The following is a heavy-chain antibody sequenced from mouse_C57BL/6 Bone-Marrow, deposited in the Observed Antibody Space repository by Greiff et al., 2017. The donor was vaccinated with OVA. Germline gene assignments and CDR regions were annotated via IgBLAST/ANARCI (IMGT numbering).Heavy chain of an antibody. CDR1: GFTFSSYG. CDR3: ARHEAGPYYYAMDY. J-gene: IGHJ4*01. Sequence: EVHLVESGGDLVKPGGSLKLSCAASGFTFSSYGMSWVRQTPDKRLEWVATISSGGSYTYYPDSVKGRFTISRDNAKNTLYLQMSSLKSEDTAMYYCARHEAGPYYYAMDYWGQGTSVTVSS. CDR2: ISSGGSYT. V-gene: IGHV5-6*01.